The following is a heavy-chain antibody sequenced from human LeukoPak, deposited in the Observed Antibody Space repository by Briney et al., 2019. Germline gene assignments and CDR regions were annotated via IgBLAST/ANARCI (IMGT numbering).Heavy chain of an antibody. CDR2: INTDGSST. CDR3: AREWKKTGAFDH. CDR1: GFTFSSYW. V-gene: IGHV3-74*01. Sequence: GGSLRLSCAASGFTFSSYWMHWVRYDPGKGLVWVSRINTDGSSTTSADCVKGRFTISRDNTENTLYLQMSSLRAEDTAVYYCAREWKKTGAFDHWGQGTLVNVYS. J-gene: IGHJ4*02. D-gene: IGHD1-1*01.